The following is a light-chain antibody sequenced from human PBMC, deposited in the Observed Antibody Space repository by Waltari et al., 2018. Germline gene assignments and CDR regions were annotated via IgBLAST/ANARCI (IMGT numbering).Light chain of an antibody. CDR1: TSNIGANL. CDR2: SNN. J-gene: IGLJ3*02. CDR3: AAWDDRVRGRV. V-gene: IGLV1-47*02. Sequence: QSVLTQPPSASGTPGQRVTISCSGSTSNIGANLVYWYQQLPGMAPKLLIYSNNQRPSGLPDRFSDSKSGPPASRAISVLRSEDEADYYCAAWDDRVRGRVFGGGTKLTVL.